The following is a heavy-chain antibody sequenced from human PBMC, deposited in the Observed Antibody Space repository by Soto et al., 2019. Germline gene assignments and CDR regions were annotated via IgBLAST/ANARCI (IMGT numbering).Heavy chain of an antibody. CDR3: ARGSIVGWYFDL. J-gene: IGHJ2*01. CDR1: GGSVSSGTYY. CDR2: IHHSGST. D-gene: IGHD2-15*01. V-gene: IGHV4-61*01. Sequence: QVQLQESGPGPVKPSETLSLTCTVSGGSVSSGTYYWSWIRQPPGEGLQYIGYIHHSGSTNYNPSLKSRVSTSVDTSKNQFSLKLSSVTAADTAVYYRARGSIVGWYFDLWGRGTLVTVSS.